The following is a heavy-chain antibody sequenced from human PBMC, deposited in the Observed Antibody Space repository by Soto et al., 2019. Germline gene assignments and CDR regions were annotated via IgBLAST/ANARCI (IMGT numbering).Heavy chain of an antibody. D-gene: IGHD2-21*02. CDR3: ARGFLEPYCGGDCQSFDY. Sequence: QVQLVQSGAEVKKPGASVKVSCKASGYTFTSYGISWVRQAPGQGLEWMGWISAYNGNTNYAQKLQGRVTMTTDTPTSTAYMELRSLRSDDTAVYYCARGFLEPYCGGDCQSFDYWGQGTLVTVSS. V-gene: IGHV1-18*01. J-gene: IGHJ4*02. CDR2: ISAYNGNT. CDR1: GYTFTSYG.